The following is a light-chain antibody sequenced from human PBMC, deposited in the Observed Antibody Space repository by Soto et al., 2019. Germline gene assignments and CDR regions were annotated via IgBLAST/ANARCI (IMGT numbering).Light chain of an antibody. J-gene: IGKJ2*01. CDR3: QPTYSTPYT. Sequence: GDRVTITCRASQTITTYLNWYQQKPGEAPKLLISTSGTLQRGVPSRFSGSGSGTDFTLTITALRPEDFATYFCQPTYSTPYTFGQGTKLEIK. V-gene: IGKV1-39*01. CDR2: TSG. CDR1: QTITTY.